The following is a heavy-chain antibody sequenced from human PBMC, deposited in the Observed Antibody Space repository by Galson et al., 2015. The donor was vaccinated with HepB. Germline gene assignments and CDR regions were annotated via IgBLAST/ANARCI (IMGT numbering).Heavy chain of an antibody. CDR1: GGTFSSYA. D-gene: IGHD3-22*01. CDR2: IIPILGIA. Sequence: SVKVSCKASGGTFSSYAISWVRQAPGQGLEWMGRIIPILGIANYAQKFQSRVTITADKSTSTAYMELSSLRSEDTAVYYCEYYDSSGYLVYRGQGTLVTVSS. V-gene: IGHV1-69*04. CDR3: EYYDSSGYLVY. J-gene: IGHJ4*02.